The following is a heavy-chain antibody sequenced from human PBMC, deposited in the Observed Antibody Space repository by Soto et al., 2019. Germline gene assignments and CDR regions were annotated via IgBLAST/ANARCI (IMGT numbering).Heavy chain of an antibody. CDR1: GYTFTTYE. J-gene: IGHJ6*02. V-gene: IGHV1-8*01. CDR2: MSPSSGNT. CDR3: ARVGGQLFGDHGMDV. D-gene: IGHD3-10*01. Sequence: QVQLVQSRAEVKKPGASVKVSCKASGYTFTTYEINWVRQVPGQGLEWMGWMSPSSGNTGYVDQFRGRVTMTSNPSRTTAYMELSSLRSEDTAVYYCARVGGQLFGDHGMDVWGQGTTVTVSS.